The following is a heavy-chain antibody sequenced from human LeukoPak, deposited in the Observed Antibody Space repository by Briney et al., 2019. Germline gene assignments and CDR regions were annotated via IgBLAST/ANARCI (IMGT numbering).Heavy chain of an antibody. V-gene: IGHV4-39*01. D-gene: IGHD3-10*01. CDR2: IYYSGST. J-gene: IGHJ4*02. Sequence: TSETLSLTCTVSGGSISSSSYYWGWIRQPPGKGLEWIGSIYYSGSTYYNPSLKSRVTISVDTSKNQFSLKLSSVTAADTAVYYCARREDYYGSDYWGQGTLVTVSS. CDR3: ARREDYYGSDY. CDR1: GGSISSSSYY.